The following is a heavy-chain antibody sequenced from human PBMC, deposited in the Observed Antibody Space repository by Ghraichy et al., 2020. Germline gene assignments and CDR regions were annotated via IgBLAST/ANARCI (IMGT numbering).Heavy chain of an antibody. CDR1: GFTFSSYE. J-gene: IGHJ4*02. CDR3: ARGAVASL. D-gene: IGHD6-19*01. V-gene: IGHV3-48*03. Sequence: GESLNISCTASGFTFSSYEMNWVRQAPGKGLEWVSYISSSGSTIYYADSVKGRFTISRDSAKNSLYLQMNSLRVEDTALYYCARGAVASLWGQGTLVTVSS. CDR2: ISSSGSTI.